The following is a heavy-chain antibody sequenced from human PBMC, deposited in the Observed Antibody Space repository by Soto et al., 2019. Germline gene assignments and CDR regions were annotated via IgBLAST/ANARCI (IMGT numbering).Heavy chain of an antibody. Sequence: SETLSLTCSVSGGSISSGGYFYSRIRQHPGQGLEWIGSIYYSGRTYYNASLQSRLSMSVDTSKNHFSLKLTSVTAADTAVYFCARLAKEENPKVGSWYFFDYWGQGVMVTVSS. CDR3: ARLAKEENPKVGSWYFFDY. CDR1: GGSISSGGYF. V-gene: IGHV4-31*03. CDR2: IYYSGRT. D-gene: IGHD1-26*01. J-gene: IGHJ4*02.